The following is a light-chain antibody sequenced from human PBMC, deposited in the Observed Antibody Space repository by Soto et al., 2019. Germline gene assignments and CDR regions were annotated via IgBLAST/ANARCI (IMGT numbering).Light chain of an antibody. CDR1: QSVSSY. V-gene: IGKV3-11*01. CDR3: QQRGIWPPYT. CDR2: DAS. Sequence: EIVLTQSPATLSLSPGERATLSCRASQSVSSYLAWYQQKPGQAPRLLIYDASNRATGIPARFSGSGSGTAFTLPISLPEPEDFAVNSCQQRGIWPPYTLGQGIELEIK. J-gene: IGKJ2*01.